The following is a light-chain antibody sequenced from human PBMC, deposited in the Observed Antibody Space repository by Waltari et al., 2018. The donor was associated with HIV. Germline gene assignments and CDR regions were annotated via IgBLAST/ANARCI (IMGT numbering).Light chain of an antibody. Sequence: DIRMTQSPSTLSASIGDRVPITRRASQNIGNSLAWYQQKPGQAPKLLISLASSLERGVPIRFSGSGSGSEFTLTISSLQNEDFATYYCQQFDTYYTFGPGTRLE. CDR3: QQFDTYYT. CDR1: QNIGNS. V-gene: IGKV1-5*03. CDR2: LAS. J-gene: IGKJ2*01.